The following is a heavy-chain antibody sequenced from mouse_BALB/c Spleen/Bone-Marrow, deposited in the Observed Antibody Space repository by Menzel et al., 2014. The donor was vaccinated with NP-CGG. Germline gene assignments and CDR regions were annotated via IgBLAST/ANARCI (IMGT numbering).Heavy chain of an antibody. CDR1: GITFRNFG. CDR2: ISSGSSTI. J-gene: IGHJ4*01. CDR3: ARIGRARGYAMDY. Sequence: VESGGGLAQPGGSRKLSCAASGITFRNFGMHWVRQAPEKGLEWVAYISSGSSTIYYADTLKGRFTISRDNPKNTLFLQMTSLRSEDTAMYYCARIGRARGYAMDYWGQGTSVTVSS. V-gene: IGHV5-17*02. D-gene: IGHD3-3*01.